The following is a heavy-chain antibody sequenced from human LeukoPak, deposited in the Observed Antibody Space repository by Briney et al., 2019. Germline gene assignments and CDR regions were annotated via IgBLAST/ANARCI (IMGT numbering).Heavy chain of an antibody. Sequence: SETLSLTCAVYGGSFSGYYWSWIRQPPGKGLEWIGEINHSGSTNYNPSLKSRVTISVDTSKNQFSLSLTSVTAADTAVYFCARGGPYGDPYTFWGQGRMIAVS. CDR1: GGSFSGYY. V-gene: IGHV4-34*01. J-gene: IGHJ4*02. CDR3: ARGGPYGDPYTF. CDR2: INHSGST. D-gene: IGHD4-17*01.